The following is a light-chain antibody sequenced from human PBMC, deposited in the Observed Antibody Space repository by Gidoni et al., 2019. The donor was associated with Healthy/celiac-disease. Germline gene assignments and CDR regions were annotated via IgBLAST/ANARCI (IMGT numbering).Light chain of an antibody. CDR3: QQYNSYLWT. J-gene: IGKJ1*01. CDR1: QSISSW. CDR2: KAS. Sequence: IQMTQSPSTLSASVGDRVTITCRASQSISSWLAWYQQKTGKAPKLLIYKASSLESGVPSRFRGSGSGTEFTLTISSLQPEDFATDYCQQYNSYLWTCGQGTKVEIK. V-gene: IGKV1-5*03.